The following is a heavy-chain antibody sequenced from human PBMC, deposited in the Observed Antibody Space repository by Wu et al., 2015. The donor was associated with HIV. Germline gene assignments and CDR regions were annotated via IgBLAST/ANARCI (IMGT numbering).Heavy chain of an antibody. Sequence: QILLVQSGGEVKKPGASVKVSCKSSGYTFTSYYIHWVRQAPGQGLEWVAWITPNSGGTNSAQIFQGRVTLTRDTSISTAYLELSSLTSDDTAVYYCVRGARGMPKGAFEIWGQGTLVIVSS. V-gene: IGHV1-2*02. D-gene: IGHD3-10*01. CDR3: VRGARGMPKGAFEI. CDR2: ITPNSGGT. J-gene: IGHJ3*02. CDR1: GYTFTSYY.